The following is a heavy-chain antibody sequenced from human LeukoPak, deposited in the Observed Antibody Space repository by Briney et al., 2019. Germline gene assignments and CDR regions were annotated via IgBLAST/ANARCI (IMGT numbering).Heavy chain of an antibody. CDR1: GFTFSSYW. CDR3: ARASDSSGYYDY. CDR2: INHNGNVN. Sequence: GGSLRLSCAASGFTFSSYWMNWARQAPGKGLEWVASINHNGNVNYYVDSVKGRFTISRDNAKNSLYLQMSNLRAEDTAVYYCARASDSSGYYDYWGQGTLVTVSS. V-gene: IGHV3-7*03. D-gene: IGHD3-22*01. J-gene: IGHJ4*02.